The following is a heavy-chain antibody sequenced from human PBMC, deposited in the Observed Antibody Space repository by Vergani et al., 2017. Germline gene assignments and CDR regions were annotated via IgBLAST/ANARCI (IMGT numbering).Heavy chain of an antibody. J-gene: IGHJ4*02. CDR2: IRYDGSNK. V-gene: IGHV3-30*02. CDR3: ARDECSSTSCYLSN. D-gene: IGHD2-2*01. Sequence: VQLVESGGGLVKPGGSLRLSCAASGFTFSSYGMHWVRQAPGKGLEWVAFIRYDGSNKYYADSVKGRFTISRDNSKNTLYLQMNSLRAEDTAVYYCARDECSSTSCYLSNWGQGTLVTVSS. CDR1: GFTFSSYG.